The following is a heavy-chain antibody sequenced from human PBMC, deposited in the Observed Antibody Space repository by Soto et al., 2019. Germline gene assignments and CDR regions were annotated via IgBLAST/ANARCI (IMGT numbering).Heavy chain of an antibody. Sequence: EVQLLESGGGLVQPGGSLRLSCAASGFTFSSYAMSWVRQAPGKGLEWVSAISGSGGSTYYADSVKGRFTISRDNSKNTLDLQMNSLRSEDTAVYYCAKDGRTAGYSSGWYGHYGMDVWGQGTTVTVSS. CDR2: ISGSGGST. V-gene: IGHV3-23*01. D-gene: IGHD6-19*01. CDR1: GFTFSSYA. J-gene: IGHJ6*02. CDR3: AKDGRTAGYSSGWYGHYGMDV.